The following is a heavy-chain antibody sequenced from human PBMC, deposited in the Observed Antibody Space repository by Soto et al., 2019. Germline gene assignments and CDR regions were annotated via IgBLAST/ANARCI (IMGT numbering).Heavy chain of an antibody. CDR3: ARRASGWFFDY. D-gene: IGHD6-19*01. Sequence: GGSLRLSCAASGFTFSSYGMHWVRQAPGKGQEWVAVIWYDGSNKYYADSVKGRFTISRDNSKNTLYLQMNSLRAEDTAVYYCARRASGWFFDYWGQGTLVTVSS. CDR2: IWYDGSNK. V-gene: IGHV3-33*01. J-gene: IGHJ4*02. CDR1: GFTFSSYG.